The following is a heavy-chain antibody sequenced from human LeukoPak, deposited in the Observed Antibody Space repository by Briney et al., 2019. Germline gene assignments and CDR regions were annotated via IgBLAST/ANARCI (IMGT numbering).Heavy chain of an antibody. D-gene: IGHD2-2*01. V-gene: IGHV3-74*01. CDR2: INSDGSWT. Sequence: GGSLRLSCAASGNYWMHWVRQAPGKGLVWVSHINSDGSWTSYADSVKGRFTISKDNAKNTVYLQLNSLRAEDTALYYCTRTRGCSSTSCYADYWGQGTLVTVSS. J-gene: IGHJ4*02. CDR1: GNYW. CDR3: TRTRGCSSTSCYADY.